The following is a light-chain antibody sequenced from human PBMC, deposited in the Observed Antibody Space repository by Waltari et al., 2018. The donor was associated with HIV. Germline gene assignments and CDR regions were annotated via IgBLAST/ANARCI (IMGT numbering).Light chain of an antibody. V-gene: IGKV2-28*01. CDR3: MQALQTPRT. CDR1: QSLLHVNGNNY. Sequence: EIVMTQSPLSLHVTPGEPASISCRSSQSLLHVNGNNYLDWYFQKPGQSPQVLIYMTFNRASGVPDRFSGSGSGTDFTLKISRLEAEDVWIYYCMQALQTPRTFGQGTKVEI. J-gene: IGKJ1*01. CDR2: MTF.